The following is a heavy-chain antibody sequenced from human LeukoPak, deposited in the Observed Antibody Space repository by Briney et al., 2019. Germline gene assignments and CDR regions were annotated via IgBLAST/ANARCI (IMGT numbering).Heavy chain of an antibody. J-gene: IGHJ4*02. Sequence: EWIGNIYQVGATNYNPSLKSRVTISVDPSRNQFSLRLRSVTAADTAVYYCARLDTRSSELFFDSWGPGALVIVSS. CDR2: IYQVGAT. V-gene: IGHV4-59*08. D-gene: IGHD5-18*01. CDR3: ARLDTRSSELFFDS.